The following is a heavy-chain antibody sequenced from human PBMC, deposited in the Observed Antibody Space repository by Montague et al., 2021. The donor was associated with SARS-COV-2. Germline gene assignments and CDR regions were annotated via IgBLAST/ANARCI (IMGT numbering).Heavy chain of an antibody. D-gene: IGHD2-15*01. J-gene: IGHJ4*02. CDR2: IYASGGT. Sequence: SETLSLTCTVSGDSIGSFYWNWIRQPAGKGLEWIGRIYASGGTNYNPSLKSRVTTSVDTSKNQFSLKLNSVTAADTAVYYCGRGVVAATPVVDYWGRGTLVTVSS. CDR1: GDSIGSFY. V-gene: IGHV4-4*07. CDR3: GRGVVAATPVVDY.